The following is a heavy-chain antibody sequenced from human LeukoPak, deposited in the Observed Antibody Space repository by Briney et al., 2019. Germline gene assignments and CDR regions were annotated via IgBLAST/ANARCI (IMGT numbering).Heavy chain of an antibody. CDR2: ISSSSYI. Sequence: PGGSLRLSCAASGVTFSSYSMNWVRQAPGKGLEWVSSISSSSYIYYADSVKGRFTISRDNAKNSLYLQMNSLRAEDTAVYYCATNKGGYFDYWGQGTLVTVSS. D-gene: IGHD3-16*01. J-gene: IGHJ4*02. V-gene: IGHV3-21*01. CDR1: GVTFSSYS. CDR3: ATNKGGYFDY.